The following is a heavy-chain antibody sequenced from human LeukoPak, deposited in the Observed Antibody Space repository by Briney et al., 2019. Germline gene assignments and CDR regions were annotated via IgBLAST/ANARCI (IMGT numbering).Heavy chain of an antibody. CDR1: GYTFTSYG. D-gene: IGHD3-10*01. Sequence: ASVKVSCKASGYTFTSYGISWVRQATGQGLEWMGWMNPNSGNTGYAQKFQGRVTMTRNTSISTAYMELSSLRSEDTAVYYCARSTHNYYGSRRRANWFDPWGQGTLVTVSS. V-gene: IGHV1-8*02. CDR2: MNPNSGNT. J-gene: IGHJ5*02. CDR3: ARSTHNYYGSRRRANWFDP.